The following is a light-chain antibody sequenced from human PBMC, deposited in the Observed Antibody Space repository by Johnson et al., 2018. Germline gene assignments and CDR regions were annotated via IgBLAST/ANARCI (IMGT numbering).Light chain of an antibody. Sequence: SVLTQPPSVSAAPGQKVTISCSGSSSNIGNNYVSWYQQLPGTAPKLLIYENNKRPSGIPDRFSVSKSGTSATLGITGLQTGDEADYYCGTWNSSLSAGNVFVTGTKVTVL. CDR3: GTWNSSLSAGNV. V-gene: IGLV1-51*02. CDR1: SSNIGNNY. J-gene: IGLJ1*01. CDR2: ENN.